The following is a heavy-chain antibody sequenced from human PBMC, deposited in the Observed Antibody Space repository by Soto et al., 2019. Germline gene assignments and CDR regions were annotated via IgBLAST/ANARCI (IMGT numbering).Heavy chain of an antibody. V-gene: IGHV4-4*07. CDR1: GSFSGYY. Sequence: QVQLQESGPGLVKPSETLSLTCTVSGSFSGYYWSWIRQPAGKGLEWIGRIYTTGSTNYNPSLKSRVTMSVDTSKNQFSLKLKSLTAADTAVYYCARATGGSSLAFDVWGQGTMVTVSS. CDR3: ARATGGSSLAFDV. D-gene: IGHD1-26*01. CDR2: IYTTGST. J-gene: IGHJ3*01.